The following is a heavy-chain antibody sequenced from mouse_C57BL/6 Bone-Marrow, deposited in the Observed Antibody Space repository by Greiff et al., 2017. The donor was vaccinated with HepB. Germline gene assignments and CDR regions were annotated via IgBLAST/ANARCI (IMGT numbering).Heavy chain of an antibody. CDR3: ASHYDGLYFDV. V-gene: IGHV1-59*01. CDR2: IDPSDSYT. CDR1: GYTFTSYW. J-gene: IGHJ1*03. Sequence: QVQLQQPGAELVRPGTSVKLSCKASGYTFTSYWMHWVKQRPGQGLEWIGVIDPSDSYTNYNPKFKGKATLTVDTSSSTAYMQLSSLTSEDSAVYYCASHYDGLYFDVWGTGTTVTVSS. D-gene: IGHD2-3*01.